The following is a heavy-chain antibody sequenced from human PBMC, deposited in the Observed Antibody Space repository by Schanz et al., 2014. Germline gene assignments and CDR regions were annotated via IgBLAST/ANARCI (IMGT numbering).Heavy chain of an antibody. Sequence: QVQLQESGPGLVKPSETLSLTCTVSGVSIGGYYWSWIRQPPGKGLEWIGYIFFSGSTTYNPSFNSGVTISLDLSKNQFAQTLISVTAADTAVYYCARLGVGDKAYYYYGTDVWGQGTTVLVSS. CDR1: GVSIGGYY. D-gene: IGHD1-26*01. J-gene: IGHJ6*02. V-gene: IGHV4-59*08. CDR2: IFFSGST. CDR3: ARLGVGDKAYYYYGTDV.